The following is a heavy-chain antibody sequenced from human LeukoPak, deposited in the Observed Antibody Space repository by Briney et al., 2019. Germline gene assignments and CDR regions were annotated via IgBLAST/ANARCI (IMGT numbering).Heavy chain of an antibody. Sequence: GGSLRLSCAASGFTFRSYWMSWVRQAPGKGLEWVANINQGGSVQYYMDSVKGRFTISRDNAKNSLSVQMNSLRDEDTAVYYCARVEYSGWNLEYWGQGTLVTVSS. CDR2: INQGGSVQ. D-gene: IGHD5-12*01. V-gene: IGHV3-7*01. J-gene: IGHJ4*02. CDR1: GFTFRSYW. CDR3: ARVEYSGWNLEY.